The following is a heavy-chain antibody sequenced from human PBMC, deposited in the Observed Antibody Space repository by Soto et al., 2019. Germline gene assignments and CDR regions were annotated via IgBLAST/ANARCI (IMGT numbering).Heavy chain of an antibody. V-gene: IGHV4-39*01. Sequence: SETLSLTCTVSGGSISSSSYHWGWIRQPPGKGLEWIGNVYYGGSTYYNPSLKSRVTISVETSKSQFSLKLSSVTAADTAVYYCAGGDYYHSSGYYFYYYTMDVWGQGTTVTVSS. D-gene: IGHD3-22*01. CDR1: GGSISSSSYH. J-gene: IGHJ6*02. CDR3: AGGDYYHSSGYYFYYYTMDV. CDR2: VYYGGST.